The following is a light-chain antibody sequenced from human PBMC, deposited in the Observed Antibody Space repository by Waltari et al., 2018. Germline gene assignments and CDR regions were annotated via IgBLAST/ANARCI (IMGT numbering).Light chain of an antibody. J-gene: IGLJ3*02. CDR2: EDN. Sequence: NFMLTQPHSVSESPGKTVTISCTRSSGSIASNYVQWYQQRPGSSPTTVIYEDNQRPSAVPGRFSGSIDSSSNSASLTISGLKTEDEADYYCQSYDSSNHWVFGGGTKLTVL. V-gene: IGLV6-57*01. CDR3: QSYDSSNHWV. CDR1: SGSIASNY.